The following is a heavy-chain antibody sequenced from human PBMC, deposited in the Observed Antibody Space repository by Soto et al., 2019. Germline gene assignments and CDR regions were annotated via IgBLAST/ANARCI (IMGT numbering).Heavy chain of an antibody. D-gene: IGHD3-10*01. V-gene: IGHV3-9*01. Sequence: GQVVASGGGLVQPGRSLSLSYAVSGFRFEQYVMHWVRQAPGKGLECVSTVSPTGDTVAYADSVEGRFTVSRDNAKNSLYLQMNSLKGDDTAFYYCLKDAPNGSIDDWGQGTLVTVSS. CDR3: LKDAPNGSIDD. CDR1: GFRFEQYV. J-gene: IGHJ4*02. CDR2: VSPTGDTV.